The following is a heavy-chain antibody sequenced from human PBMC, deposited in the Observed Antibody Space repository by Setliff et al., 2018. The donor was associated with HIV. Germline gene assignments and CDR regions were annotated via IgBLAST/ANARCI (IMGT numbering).Heavy chain of an antibody. CDR1: GFTFSIYA. J-gene: IGHJ3*02. CDR2: ISGGSTLI. Sequence: LRLSCAASGFTFSIYAMTWVRRVPGKGLEWLSYISGGSTLIQYADSVKGRFTVSRDNARNSLYLQMDSLRVEDTAVYCCLGESSAAFDIWGQGTMVTVSS. CDR3: LGESSAAFDI. D-gene: IGHD3-10*01. V-gene: IGHV3-48*01.